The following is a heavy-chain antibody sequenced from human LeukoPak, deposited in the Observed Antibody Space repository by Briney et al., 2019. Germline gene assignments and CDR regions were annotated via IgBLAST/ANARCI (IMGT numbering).Heavy chain of an antibody. J-gene: IGHJ4*02. V-gene: IGHV4-34*01. CDR3: ARRARSNPPDY. CDR2: INHSGST. Sequence: SEALSLTCAVYGGSFSCYYWSWIRQPPGKGLEWIGEINHSGSTNYNPSLKSRVTISVDTSKNQFSLKLSSVTAADTAVYYCARRARSNPPDYWGQGTLVTVSS. D-gene: IGHD4-11*01. CDR1: GGSFSCYY.